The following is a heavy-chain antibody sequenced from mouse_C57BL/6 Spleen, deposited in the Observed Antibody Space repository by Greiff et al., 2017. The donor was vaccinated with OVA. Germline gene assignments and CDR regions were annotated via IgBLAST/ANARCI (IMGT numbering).Heavy chain of an antibody. Sequence: EVKLEESGGGLVQPGGSMKLSCVASGFTFSNYWMNWVRQSPEKGLEWVAQIRLKSDNYATHYAESVKGRFTISRDDSKSSVYLQMNNLRAEDTGIYYCPRITTVGYFDYWGQGTTLTVSS. CDR3: PRITTVGYFDY. V-gene: IGHV6-3*01. D-gene: IGHD1-1*01. CDR2: IRLKSDNYAT. CDR1: GFTFSNYW. J-gene: IGHJ2*01.